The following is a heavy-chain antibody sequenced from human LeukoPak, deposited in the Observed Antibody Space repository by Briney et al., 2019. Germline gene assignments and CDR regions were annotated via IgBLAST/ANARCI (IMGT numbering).Heavy chain of an antibody. CDR2: IKSKTDGETP. CDR1: GFTFSGAW. CDR3: SKGDCSGGTCLLPHDF. Sequence: GGSLRLSCTASGFTFSGAWMTWVRQAPGKGLEWVGRIKSKTDGETPAYAAPVKGRFTISRDDSKNTLYLQMNNLRTDDTAVYYCSKGDCSGGTCLLPHDFWGQGTLVTVSS. J-gene: IGHJ4*02. D-gene: IGHD2-15*01. V-gene: IGHV3-15*01.